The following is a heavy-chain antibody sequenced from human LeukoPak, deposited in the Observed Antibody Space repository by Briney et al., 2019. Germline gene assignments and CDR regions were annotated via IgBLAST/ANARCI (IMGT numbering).Heavy chain of an antibody. CDR3: ARKSYSYGIDY. V-gene: IGHV4-39*01. D-gene: IGHD5-18*01. Sequence: KPSETLSLTCTVSGGSISSSSYYWGWIRQPPGKGLEWIGSIYYSGSTYYNPSLKSRVTISVDTSKNQFSLKLSSVTAADTAVYYCARKSYSYGIDYWGQGTLVTVSS. J-gene: IGHJ4*02. CDR2: IYYSGST. CDR1: GGSISSSSYY.